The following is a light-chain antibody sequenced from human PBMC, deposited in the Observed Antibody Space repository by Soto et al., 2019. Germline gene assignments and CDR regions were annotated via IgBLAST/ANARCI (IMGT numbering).Light chain of an antibody. J-gene: IGKJ2*01. CDR1: QSVRTN. CDR2: GAS. V-gene: IGKV3-15*01. Sequence: EIVMTQSPATLSVSPGEGATLSCRASQSVRTNLAWYQQKPGQAPRLLIYGASTRAAGIPVRFSGSGSGTEFTLTISSLQSEDFAVYYCQQRSNWPLYTFGQGTKLEIK. CDR3: QQRSNWPLYT.